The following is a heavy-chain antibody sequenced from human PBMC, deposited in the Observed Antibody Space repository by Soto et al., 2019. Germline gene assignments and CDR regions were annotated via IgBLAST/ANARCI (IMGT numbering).Heavy chain of an antibody. Sequence: SETLSLTCTVSGGSISSGGYYWSWIRQHPGKGLEWIGYIYYSGSTYYNPSLKSRVTISVETSKNQFSLKLSSVTAADTAVYYCARVTGSGSHKGYYYYGMDVWGQGTTVTVSS. V-gene: IGHV4-31*03. CDR2: IYYSGST. D-gene: IGHD3-10*01. J-gene: IGHJ6*02. CDR3: ARVTGSGSHKGYYYYGMDV. CDR1: GGSISSGGYY.